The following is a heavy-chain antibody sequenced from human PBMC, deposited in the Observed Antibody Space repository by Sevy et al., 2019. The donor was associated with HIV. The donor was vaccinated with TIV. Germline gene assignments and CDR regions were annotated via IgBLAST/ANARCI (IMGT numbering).Heavy chain of an antibody. CDR2: IKNENEGGTT. CDR1: GFPFSDAW. D-gene: IGHD3-16*01. CDR3: TTDCGSGLTWVRAFDL. Sequence: GGSLRLSCAASGFPFSDAWMNWVRQAPGKGLEWVGLIKNENEGGTTNYAAPVKGRFTISNDVSKNTLFLQMCSLKTEETAINYCTTDCGSGLTWVRAFDLWGQGTMVTVSS. V-gene: IGHV3-15*01. J-gene: IGHJ3*01.